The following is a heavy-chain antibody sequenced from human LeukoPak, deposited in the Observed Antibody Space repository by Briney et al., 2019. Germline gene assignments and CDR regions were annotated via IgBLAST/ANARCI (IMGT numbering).Heavy chain of an antibody. CDR2: INPSGGST. D-gene: IGHD4-17*01. Sequence: ASVNVSCKASGYTFTSYGISWVRQAPGQGLEWMGIINPSGGSTSYAQKFQGRVTMTRDTSTSTVYMELSSLRSEDTAVYYCARDSPYGVTPYDYWGQGTLVTVSS. V-gene: IGHV1-46*01. J-gene: IGHJ4*02. CDR1: GYTFTSYG. CDR3: ARDSPYGVTPYDY.